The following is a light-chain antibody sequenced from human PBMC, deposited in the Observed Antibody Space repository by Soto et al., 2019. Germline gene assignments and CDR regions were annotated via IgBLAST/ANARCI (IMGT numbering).Light chain of an antibody. CDR1: SSNIGNNY. J-gene: IGLJ3*02. V-gene: IGLV1-51*01. Sequence: QSALTQPPSVSAAPGQKVTISCSGSSSNIGNNYVSWYQQLPGTAPKLLIYDNNKRPSGIPDRFSGSKSGTSATLGITGLQTGDEADYYCGTWDSSLSAWVFGGGTQLTV. CDR2: DNN. CDR3: GTWDSSLSAWV.